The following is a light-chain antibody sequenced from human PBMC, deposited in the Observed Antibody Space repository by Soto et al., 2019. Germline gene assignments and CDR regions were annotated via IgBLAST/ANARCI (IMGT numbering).Light chain of an antibody. CDR3: SSYTSSSDNYV. J-gene: IGLJ1*01. V-gene: IGLV2-14*01. CDR2: DVS. CDR1: SSDVGGYNY. Sequence: ALTQPASVSGSPGQSITISCTGTSSDVGGYNYVSWYQQHPGKAPKLMIYDVSNRPSGVSNRFSGSKSGNTASLTISGLQAEDEADYYCSSYTSSSDNYVFGTGTKLTVL.